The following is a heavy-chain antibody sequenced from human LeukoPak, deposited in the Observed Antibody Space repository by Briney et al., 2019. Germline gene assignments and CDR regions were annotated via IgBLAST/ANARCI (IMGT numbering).Heavy chain of an antibody. Sequence: GGSLRLSCAASGYPFSSYWMSWVRQAPGKGVGWVANIKQDESEKYYVDSVKGRFTISRDNAKNSLYLQMNSLRAEDTGVYYCAREGRAYDILTGYYKWEYYFDYWGQGTLVTVSS. CDR3: AREGRAYDILTGYYKWEYYFDY. CDR2: IKQDESEK. D-gene: IGHD3-9*01. V-gene: IGHV3-7*03. J-gene: IGHJ4*02. CDR1: GYPFSSYW.